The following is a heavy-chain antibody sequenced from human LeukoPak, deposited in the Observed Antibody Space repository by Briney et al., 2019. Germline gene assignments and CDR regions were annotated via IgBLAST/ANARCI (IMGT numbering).Heavy chain of an antibody. V-gene: IGHV3-33*06. CDR2: IWFDKNQ. CDR1: GFILNDYG. D-gene: IGHD2-2*01. CDR3: AKGADCRSSRCYYYGMDV. Sequence: GGSLRLSCAASGFILNDYGMHWVRQAPGKGLEWVADIWFDKNQHFADSVKGRFTISRDNSKNTLYLQMDSLRAEDTAVYYCAKGADCRSSRCYYYGMDVWGQGTTVTVSS. J-gene: IGHJ6*02.